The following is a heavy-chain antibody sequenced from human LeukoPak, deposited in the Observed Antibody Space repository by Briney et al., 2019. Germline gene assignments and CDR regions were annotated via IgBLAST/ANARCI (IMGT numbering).Heavy chain of an antibody. Sequence: SETLSLTCTVSGVSISSYYWSWIRQPPGKGLEWIGYIYYSGSTNYNPSLKSRVTISVDTSKNQFSLKLSSVTAADTAVYYCARAFVMAPSRSGWFDPWGQGTLVTVSS. CDR1: GVSISSYY. D-gene: IGHD3-10*01. CDR3: ARAFVMAPSRSGWFDP. V-gene: IGHV4-59*01. J-gene: IGHJ5*02. CDR2: IYYSGST.